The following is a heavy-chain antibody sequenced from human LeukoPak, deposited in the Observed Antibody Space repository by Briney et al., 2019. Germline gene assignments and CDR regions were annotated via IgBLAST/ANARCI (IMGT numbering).Heavy chain of an antibody. CDR3: ARGLITIFGVVIIGAFDI. J-gene: IGHJ3*02. V-gene: IGHV1-69*13. CDR2: IIPIFGTA. D-gene: IGHD3-3*01. CDR1: GGTFSSYA. Sequence: SVKVSCKASGGTFSSYAISWVRQAPGQGLEWMGGIIPIFGTANYAQKFQGRVTITADESTSTAYMELSSLRSEDTAVYYCARGLITIFGVVIIGAFDIWGQGTIVTVSS.